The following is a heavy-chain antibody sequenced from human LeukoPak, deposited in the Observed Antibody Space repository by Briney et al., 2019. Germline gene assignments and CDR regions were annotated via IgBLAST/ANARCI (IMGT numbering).Heavy chain of an antibody. D-gene: IGHD2-2*01. J-gene: IGHJ4*02. CDR1: GYTFTSYG. V-gene: IGHV1-18*04. CDR2: ISAYNGNT. Sequence: ASVKVSCKASGYTFTSYGISWVRQAPGQGLEWMGWISAYNGNTNYAQKLQGRVTMTTDTSTSTAYMELRSLRSDDTAVYYCARGSPYCSSTSCYVGDYWDQGTLVTVSS. CDR3: ARGSPYCSSTSCYVGDY.